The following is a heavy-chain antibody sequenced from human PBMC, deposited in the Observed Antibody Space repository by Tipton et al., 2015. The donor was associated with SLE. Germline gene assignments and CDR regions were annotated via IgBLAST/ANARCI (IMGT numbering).Heavy chain of an antibody. J-gene: IGHJ4*02. CDR1: GFTFSSYA. V-gene: IGHV3-23*03. CDR3: AKGVGPIAAADY. Sequence: SLRLSCAASGFTFSSYAMSWVRQAPGKGLEWVSVIYSGGSTYYADSVKGRFTISRDNSKNTLYLQVNSLRAEDTAVYYCAKGVGPIAAADYWGQGTLVTVSS. CDR2: IYSGGST. D-gene: IGHD6-13*01.